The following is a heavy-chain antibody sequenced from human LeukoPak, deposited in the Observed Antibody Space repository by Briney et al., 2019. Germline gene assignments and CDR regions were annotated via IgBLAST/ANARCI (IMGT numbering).Heavy chain of an antibody. J-gene: IGHJ4*02. CDR3: ARGQGERYDY. D-gene: IGHD3-16*02. V-gene: IGHV1-3*03. CDR2: INAGNGNT. CDR1: EYTFTSYA. Sequence: ASVKVSCKASEYTFTSYAIHWVRQAPGQRLEWMGWINAGNGNTKYSQEFQGRATITRDTSASTAYMELSSLRSEDMAVYYCARGQGERYDYWGQGTLVTVSS.